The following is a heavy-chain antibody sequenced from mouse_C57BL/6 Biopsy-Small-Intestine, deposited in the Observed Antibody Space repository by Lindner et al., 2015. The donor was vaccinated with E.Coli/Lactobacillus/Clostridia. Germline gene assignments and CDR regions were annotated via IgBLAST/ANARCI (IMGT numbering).Heavy chain of an antibody. CDR1: GYTFTSYD. CDR2: IYPRDGNT. J-gene: IGHJ4*01. Sequence: VQLQESGPVLVKPGASVKLSCKASGYTFTSYDINWVKQRPGQGLEWIGWIYPRDGNTKYNEKFRGKATLAVDTSSSTAYMELHSLTSGDSAVYFCARKPNFYYGGTFYYAMDYWGQGTSVTVSS. V-gene: IGHV1-85*01. CDR3: ARKPNFYYGGTFYYAMDY. D-gene: IGHD1-1*01.